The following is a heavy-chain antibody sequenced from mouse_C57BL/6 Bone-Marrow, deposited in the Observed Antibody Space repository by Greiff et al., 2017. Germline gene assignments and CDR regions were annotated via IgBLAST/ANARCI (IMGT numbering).Heavy chain of an antibody. CDR3: TCEGSPLWSYFDY. D-gene: IGHD1-1*02. V-gene: IGHV5-9-1*02. CDR1: GFTFSSYA. CDR2: ISSAGDEI. Sequence: EVKLVESGEGLVKPGGSLKLSCAASGFTFSSYAMPWVRQTPEQRLEWVAYISSAGDEIYYEDTVKGQFTITRDNARNTPYLHMSSLKSEDPAMYYSTCEGSPLWSYFDYCGQGTTLTVSS. J-gene: IGHJ2*01.